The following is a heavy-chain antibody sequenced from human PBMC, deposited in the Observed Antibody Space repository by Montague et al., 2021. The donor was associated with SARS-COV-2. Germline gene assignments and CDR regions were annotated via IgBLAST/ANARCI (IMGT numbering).Heavy chain of an antibody. Sequence: SETLSLTCTVSGGSISPYYWSWIRQPPGKGLEWIGNIYYTGSTXXXSSXXXRLTISVDTSENQSSLKVTSVTPADTAVYYCARVGWELRVGDYYFDYWGQGTLVTVSS. CDR1: GGSISPYY. V-gene: IGHV4-59*01. CDR2: IYYTGST. D-gene: IGHD1-26*01. J-gene: IGHJ4*02. CDR3: ARVGWELRVGDYYFDY.